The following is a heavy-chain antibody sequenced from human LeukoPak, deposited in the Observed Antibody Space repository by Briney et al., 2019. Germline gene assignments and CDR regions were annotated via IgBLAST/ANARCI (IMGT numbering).Heavy chain of an antibody. V-gene: IGHV3-23*01. CDR2: ISGSGGST. Sequence: GGSLRLSCAASGFTFSSYAISWVRQAPGKGLEWVSAISGSGGSTYYADSVKGRFTISRDNSKNTLYLQMNSLRAEDTAVYYCAKADSGSYGAYFDYWGQGTLVTVSS. D-gene: IGHD1-26*01. CDR1: GFTFSSYA. CDR3: AKADSGSYGAYFDY. J-gene: IGHJ4*02.